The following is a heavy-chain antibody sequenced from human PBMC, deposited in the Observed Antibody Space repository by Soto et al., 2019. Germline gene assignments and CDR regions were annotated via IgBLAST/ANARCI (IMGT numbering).Heavy chain of an antibody. D-gene: IGHD6-6*01. J-gene: IGHJ6*02. V-gene: IGHV5-10-1*01. CDR1: GYSFTSYW. CDR2: IDPSDSYT. Sequence: PGESLKISCKGSGYSFTSYWISWVRQMPGKGLEWMGRIDPSDSYTNYSPSFQGHVTISTDKYISTAYLQWSSLKASDTAMYYCARPEYSSSLYGMDVWGQGTTVTVSS. CDR3: ARPEYSSSLYGMDV.